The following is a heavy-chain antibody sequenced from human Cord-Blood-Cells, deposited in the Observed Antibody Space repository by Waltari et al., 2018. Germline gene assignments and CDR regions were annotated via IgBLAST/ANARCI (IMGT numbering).Heavy chain of an antibody. V-gene: IGHV3-7*01. CDR1: GLPLDRYW. CDR2: IKKDGSEK. D-gene: IGHD1-1*01. Sequence: EVQLVESGGGLVQTGGSLRLSCADSGLPLDRYWNMRGRQGPGKGLEWVANIKKDGSEKYYLDSVEGRFTISRDNAKNSLYLQMNSLRAEDTAVYYCARGYLGWDAFDIWCQGTMVTVSS. J-gene: IGHJ3*02. CDR3: ARGYLGWDAFDI.